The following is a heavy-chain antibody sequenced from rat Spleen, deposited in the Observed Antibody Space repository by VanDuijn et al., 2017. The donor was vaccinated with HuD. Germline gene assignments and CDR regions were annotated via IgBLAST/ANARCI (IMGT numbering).Heavy chain of an antibody. CDR3: TGGGIPWYLDF. D-gene: IGHD2-2*01. Sequence: VQLVESGGGLVQPGRSMKLSCAASGFTFNNYWMTWIRQTPGKGLEWIVSITKTGGTTYLPDSVQGRFTVSRDNAKSTLYLEMNMLRSEDTATYYCTGGGIPWYLDFWGPGTMVTVSS. CDR2: ITKTGGTT. CDR1: GFTFNNYW. V-gene: IGHV5-31*01. J-gene: IGHJ1*01.